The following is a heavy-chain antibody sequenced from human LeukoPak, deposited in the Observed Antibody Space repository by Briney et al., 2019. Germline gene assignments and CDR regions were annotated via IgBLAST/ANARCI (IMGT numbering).Heavy chain of an antibody. J-gene: IGHJ2*01. CDR2: ISSDSTYI. D-gene: IGHD4-17*01. V-gene: IGHV3-21*01. Sequence: GGSLRLSCAASGFSFISYSMNWVRQAPGKGLEWVSTISSDSTYIYYADSMKGRFTISRDNAKKSLYLQMNSLRAEDTAVYYCARGALDYGDYAGWYFDLWGRGTLVTVSS. CDR3: ARGALDYGDYAGWYFDL. CDR1: GFSFISYS.